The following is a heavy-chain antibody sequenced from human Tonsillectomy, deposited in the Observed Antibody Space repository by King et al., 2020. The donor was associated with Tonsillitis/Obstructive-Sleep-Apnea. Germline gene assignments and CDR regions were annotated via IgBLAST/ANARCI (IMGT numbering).Heavy chain of an antibody. CDR3: ARESSITMIVLSDAFDI. Sequence: VQLQQGGAGLLKSSETLSLTCAVYGGSFSGYYWSWIRQPPGKGLEWIGEINHSGSTKYNPSHKSRVTISVDTSKNQFSLKLSSVTAADTAVYYCARESSITMIVLSDAFDIWGQGTRVTVSS. CDR2: INHSGST. J-gene: IGHJ3*02. V-gene: IGHV4-34*01. CDR1: GGSFSGYY. D-gene: IGHD3-22*01.